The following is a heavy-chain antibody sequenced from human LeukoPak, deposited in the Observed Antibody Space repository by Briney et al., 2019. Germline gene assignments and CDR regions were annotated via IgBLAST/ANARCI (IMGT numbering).Heavy chain of an antibody. CDR1: GFTFSSYA. V-gene: IGHV3-23*01. CDR3: AKGGDYVEVLDY. CDR2: ISGSGGST. J-gene: IGHJ4*02. Sequence: PGGSLRLSCAASGFTFSSYAMSWVRQAPGKGLEWVSAISGSGGSTYYADSVKGRFTISRDNSKNALYLQMNSLRAEDTAVYYCAKGGDYVEVLDYWGQGTLVTVSS. D-gene: IGHD2-21*02.